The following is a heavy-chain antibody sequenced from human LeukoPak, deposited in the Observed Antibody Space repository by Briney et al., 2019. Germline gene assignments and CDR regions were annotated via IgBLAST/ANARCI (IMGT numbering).Heavy chain of an antibody. CDR3: ARQLGLYYYYGMDV. CDR1: GGSISNYY. CDR2: IYYSGST. J-gene: IGHJ6*02. V-gene: IGHV4-59*01. D-gene: IGHD1-1*01. Sequence: SETLSLTCTVSGGSISNYYWSWIRQPPGKGLEWIGYIYYSGSTNYNPSLKSRVTISVDTSKNQFSLKLSSVTAADTAVYYCARQLGLYYYYGMDVWGQGTTVTVSS.